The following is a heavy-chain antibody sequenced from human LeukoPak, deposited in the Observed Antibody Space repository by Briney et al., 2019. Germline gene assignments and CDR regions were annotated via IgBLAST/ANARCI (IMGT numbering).Heavy chain of an antibody. D-gene: IGHD5-18*01. CDR2: ISGSGGST. Sequence: GGSLRLSCAASGFTFSSYAMSWVRQAPGKGLEWVSAISGSGGSTYYADSVKGRFTISRDNSKNTLYLRMNSLRAEDTAVYYCAKSIYSYGLFDYWGQGTLVTVSS. CDR1: GFTFSSYA. CDR3: AKSIYSYGLFDY. V-gene: IGHV3-23*01. J-gene: IGHJ4*02.